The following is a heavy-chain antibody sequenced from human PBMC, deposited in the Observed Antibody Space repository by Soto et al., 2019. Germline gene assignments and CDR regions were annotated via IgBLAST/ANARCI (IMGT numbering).Heavy chain of an antibody. CDR3: AHVIVGAAAGTYFDY. D-gene: IGHD6-13*01. Sequence: QITLKESGPTLVKLTQTLTLTCTFSGFSLSTSGVGVGWIRQPPGKALEWLALIYWDDDKRYSPSLKSRLTTTKDTPKNHVVLTMTNMDPVDTATYYCAHVIVGAAAGTYFDYRGQGTLVTVSS. CDR1: GFSLSTSGVG. CDR2: IYWDDDK. J-gene: IGHJ4*02. V-gene: IGHV2-5*02.